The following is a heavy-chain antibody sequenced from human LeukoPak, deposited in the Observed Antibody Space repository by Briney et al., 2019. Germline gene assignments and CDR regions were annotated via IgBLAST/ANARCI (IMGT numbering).Heavy chain of an antibody. CDR2: INPNSGGT. D-gene: IGHD3-10*01. CDR1: GYTFTGYY. J-gene: IGHJ6*03. Sequence: ASVKVSCKASGYTFTGYYMHWVRQAPGQGLEWMGWINPNSGGTNYAQKFQGRVTMTRDTSINTAYMELSRLRSGDTAMYYCARAGAPFFYYYMDVWDKGTTVTISS. CDR3: ARAGAPFFYYYMDV. V-gene: IGHV1-2*02.